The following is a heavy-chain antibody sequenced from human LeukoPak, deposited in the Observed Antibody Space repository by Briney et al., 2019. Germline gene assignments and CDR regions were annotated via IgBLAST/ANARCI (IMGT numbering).Heavy chain of an antibody. Sequence: GGSLRLSCAASGFTFNSYAMSWVRQAPWERLQWVSGISDSGGNTYYADSVRGRFTISRDNSKNTLYLQMNSLRAEDTAVYYCARDFTVSSRPGYYFDYWGQGTLVTVSS. J-gene: IGHJ4*02. CDR1: GFTFNSYA. CDR3: ARDFTVSSRPGYYFDY. CDR2: ISDSGGNT. D-gene: IGHD2-2*01. V-gene: IGHV3-23*01.